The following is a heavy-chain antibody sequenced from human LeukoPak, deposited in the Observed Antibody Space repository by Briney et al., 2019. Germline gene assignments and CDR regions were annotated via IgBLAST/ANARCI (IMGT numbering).Heavy chain of an antibody. Sequence: GGSLRLSCAASGFTFSSYAMSWVRQAPGKGLEWVSAISGSGGSTYYADSVKGRFTISRDNSKNTLYLQMNSLRAEDTAVYYCAKCPYSGSYNYMDVWGKGTTVTVSS. J-gene: IGHJ6*03. CDR1: GFTFSSYA. D-gene: IGHD1-26*01. CDR3: AKCPYSGSYNYMDV. CDR2: ISGSGGST. V-gene: IGHV3-23*01.